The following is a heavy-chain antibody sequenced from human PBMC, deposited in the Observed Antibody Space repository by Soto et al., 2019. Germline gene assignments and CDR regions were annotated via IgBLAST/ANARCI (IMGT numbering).Heavy chain of an antibody. CDR1: GGSISSGGYY. J-gene: IGHJ4*02. CDR2: IYYSGST. Sequence: PSETLSLTCTVSGGSISSGGYYWSWIRQHPGKGLEWIGYIYYSGSTYYNPSLKSRVTISVDTSKNQFSLKLSSVTAADTAVYYWARDRDSSGYSSFDYWGQGTLVTVSS. CDR3: ARDRDSSGYSSFDY. D-gene: IGHD3-22*01. V-gene: IGHV4-31*03.